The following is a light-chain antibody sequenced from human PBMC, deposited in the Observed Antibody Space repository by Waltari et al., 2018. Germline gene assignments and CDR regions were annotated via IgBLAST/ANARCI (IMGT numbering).Light chain of an antibody. CDR1: QSISFY. CDR3: QQSDTFPRT. J-gene: IGKJ1*01. Sequence: DIHMTQSPSSLSASVGATVTITCRASQSISFYLNWYQQKTGKGPNVLIYAASNLRTGVPSRFSGSGSGTEFSLTISNLQPEDFATYYCQQSDTFPRTFGQGTKVEIK. V-gene: IGKV1-39*01. CDR2: AAS.